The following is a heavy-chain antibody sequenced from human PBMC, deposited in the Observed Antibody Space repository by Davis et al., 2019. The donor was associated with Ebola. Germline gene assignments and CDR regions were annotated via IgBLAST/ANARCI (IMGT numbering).Heavy chain of an antibody. CDR2: VGLGTDT. CDR1: GFMFTGYV. D-gene: IGHD2-2*01. J-gene: IGHJ3*01. Sequence: GGSLRLSCAASGFMFTGYVLSWVRQAPGKGLEWVSTVGLGTDTYYAGSVKGRFTISRDNSKNTLHLQMNSLRVEDTAIYYCVKDTSSIWFDVWGQGTTVTVSS. CDR3: VKDTSSIWFDV. V-gene: IGHV3-23*01.